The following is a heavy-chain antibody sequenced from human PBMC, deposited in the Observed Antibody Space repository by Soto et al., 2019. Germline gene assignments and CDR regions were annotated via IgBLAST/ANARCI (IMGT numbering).Heavy chain of an antibody. V-gene: IGHV3-9*01. CDR2: FSWNSATI. CDR1: GFSFDDYA. J-gene: IGHJ6*02. CDR3: AKESAAYIGGGDAIDV. D-gene: IGHD6-19*01. Sequence: EVQLVESGGALVQPGRSLRLSCAASGFSFDDYAMHWVRQAPGKGLEWVSGFSWNSATIGYADSVKGRFTISRDNAKKSLYLQMNSLRAEDTAVYYCAKESAAYIGGGDAIDVWGQGTTVTVSS.